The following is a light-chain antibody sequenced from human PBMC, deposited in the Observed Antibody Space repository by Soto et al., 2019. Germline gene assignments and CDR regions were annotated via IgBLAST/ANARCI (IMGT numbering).Light chain of an antibody. V-gene: IGKV1-33*01. CDR1: QDISNY. CDR3: QQYDNLPPNT. Sequence: DIQMTQSPSSLSASVGDRVTITCQASQDISNYLNWYQQKPGKAPKLLIYDASNLETGVPSRFSGSGSGTDFTFTISSLQPEDIATYYCQQYDNLPPNTFGQGTRLE. CDR2: DAS. J-gene: IGKJ5*01.